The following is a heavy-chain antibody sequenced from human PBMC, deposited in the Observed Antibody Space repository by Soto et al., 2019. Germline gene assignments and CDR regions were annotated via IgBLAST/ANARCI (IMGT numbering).Heavy chain of an antibody. J-gene: IGHJ4*02. Sequence: ASVKVSCKASGYTFTSYYMHWVRQAPGQGLEWMGIINPSGGSTSYAQKFQGRVTMTRDASTSTVYMELSSLRSEDTAVYYCARGTYYYDSSGSKVLDYWGQGTLVTVSS. CDR1: GYTFTSYY. CDR2: INPSGGST. CDR3: ARGTYYYDSSGSKVLDY. V-gene: IGHV1-46*01. D-gene: IGHD3-22*01.